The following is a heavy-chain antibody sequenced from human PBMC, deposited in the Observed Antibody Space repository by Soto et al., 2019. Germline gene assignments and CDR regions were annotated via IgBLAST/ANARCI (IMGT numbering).Heavy chain of an antibody. CDR1: GGPVRSVSYY. CDR3: ARKFMTRECDN. J-gene: IGHJ4*02. D-gene: IGHD3-16*01. V-gene: IGHV4-61*01. Sequence: QVQLQESGTGLVKPSETLSLTCTVSGGPVRSVSYYWRGLRQPPGKGLVSIGYIYSSGGTNYNPYHESRFTIPVAAATNQSSLKLCSVTVAATAVYYCARKFMTRECDNWGQGMLVTVSS. CDR2: IYSSGGT.